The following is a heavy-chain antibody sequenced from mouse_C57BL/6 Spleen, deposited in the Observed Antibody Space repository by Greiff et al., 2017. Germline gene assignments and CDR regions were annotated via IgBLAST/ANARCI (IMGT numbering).Heavy chain of an antibody. Sequence: EVKLVESGGGLVKPGGSLKLSCAASGFTFSDYGMHWVRQGPEKGLEWVAYISRGSSTIYYADTVKGRFTISRDNTKNTLFLQMTSLRSEDTAMYYCARRLGRDYYAMDYWGQGTTVTVSS. CDR1: GFTFSDYG. J-gene: IGHJ4*01. CDR3: ARRLGRDYYAMDY. D-gene: IGHD4-1*01. V-gene: IGHV5-17*01. CDR2: ISRGSSTI.